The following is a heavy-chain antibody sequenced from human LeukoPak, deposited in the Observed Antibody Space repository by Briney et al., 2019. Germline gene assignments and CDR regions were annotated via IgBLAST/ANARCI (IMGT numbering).Heavy chain of an antibody. J-gene: IGHJ4*02. D-gene: IGHD2-15*01. CDR1: GYSFTNYW. V-gene: IGHV5-51*01. CDR2: IHPGDSNT. Sequence: GESLKISCKGSGYSFTNYWIAWVRQMPGKGLEWMGIIHPGDSNTRYSPSFQGQVTISIDKSITAAYLQWSSLKASDTAVYYCATGRYCSGTTCYSSLDFWGQGTLVTVSS. CDR3: ATGRYCSGTTCYSSLDF.